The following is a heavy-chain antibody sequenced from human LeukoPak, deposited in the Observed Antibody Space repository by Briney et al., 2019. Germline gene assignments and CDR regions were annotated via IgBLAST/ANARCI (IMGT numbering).Heavy chain of an antibody. V-gene: IGHV1-69*01. CDR2: IIPSFGTA. J-gene: IGHJ5*02. CDR1: GGTFISYA. Sequence: GSSVKVSCKASGGTFISYAISWVRQAPGQGLEWMGGIIPSFGTAKYAQKLQGRVTITADESTSTAYMELSSLRSEDTAVYYCARGNDIVVVPAEYGGDWFDPWGQGTLVTVSS. CDR3: ARGNDIVVVPAEYGGDWFDP. D-gene: IGHD2-2*01.